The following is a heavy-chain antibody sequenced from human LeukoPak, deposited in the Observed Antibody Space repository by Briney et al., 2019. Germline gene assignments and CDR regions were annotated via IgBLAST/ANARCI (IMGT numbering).Heavy chain of an antibody. Sequence: GGSLRLSCAASGFTFSNAWMSWVRQAPGKGLEWVGRIKRKNDGGTTDYAAPVKGGFTISRDDSKNTLYLQMNSLKTEDTAVYYCTKGIVGASTDWLDPWGQGTLVTVSS. J-gene: IGHJ5*02. CDR2: IKRKNDGGTT. V-gene: IGHV3-15*01. D-gene: IGHD1-26*01. CDR3: TKGIVGASTDWLDP. CDR1: GFTFSNAW.